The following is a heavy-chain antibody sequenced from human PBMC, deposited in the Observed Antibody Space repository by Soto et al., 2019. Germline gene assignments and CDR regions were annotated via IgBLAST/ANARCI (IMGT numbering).Heavy chain of an antibody. V-gene: IGHV4-31*03. J-gene: IGHJ6*02. CDR2: IYYSGST. CDR3: ARVVRIFGVDPLYGMDV. D-gene: IGHD3-3*01. CDR1: GGSISSGGYY. Sequence: QVQLQESGPGLVKPSQTLSLTCTVSGGSISSGGYYWSWIRQHPGKGLEWIGYIYYSGSTYYNPSLKSRVTISVDTSKNQFSLKLSSVTAADTAVYYCARVVRIFGVDPLYGMDVWGQGTTVTVSS.